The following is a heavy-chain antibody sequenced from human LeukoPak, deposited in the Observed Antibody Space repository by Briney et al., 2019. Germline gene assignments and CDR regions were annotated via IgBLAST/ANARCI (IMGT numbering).Heavy chain of an antibody. V-gene: IGHV3-23*01. CDR3: AKDRGKGITMTVVVIRKYGMDV. Sequence: GGSLRLSCAASGFTFSSYAMSWVRQAPGKGLEWVSAISGSGGSTYYADSVKGRFTISRDNSKNTLYLQMNSLRAEDTAVYYCAKDRGKGITMTVVVIRKYGMDVWGQGTTVTVSS. J-gene: IGHJ6*02. CDR1: GFTFSSYA. D-gene: IGHD3-22*01. CDR2: ISGSGGST.